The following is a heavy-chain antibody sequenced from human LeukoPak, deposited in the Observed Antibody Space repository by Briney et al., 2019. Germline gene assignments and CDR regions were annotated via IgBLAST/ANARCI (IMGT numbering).Heavy chain of an antibody. D-gene: IGHD5/OR15-5a*01. CDR3: ARERWRSGVYEGDFDY. J-gene: IGHJ4*02. V-gene: IGHV3-48*03. CDR2: IDATGNII. CDR1: GFSFSNYE. Sequence: EGSLRLSCAASGFSFSNYEMNWVRQAPGKGMEWLSYIDATGNIIYYADSVKGRFTISRDNAKNSLYLQMNSLRVEDTATYYCARERWRSGVYEGDFDYWGQGTLVTVSS.